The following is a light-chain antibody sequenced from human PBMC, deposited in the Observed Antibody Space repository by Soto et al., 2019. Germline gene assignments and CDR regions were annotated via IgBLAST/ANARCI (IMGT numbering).Light chain of an antibody. V-gene: IGKV1-27*01. Sequence: DIQMTQSPSSLSTSVGDRVTITCRASQGISNYLAWYQQKPGKVPKLLIYASTLQSGVPSRFSGSGSGTDFPLPISSLQPEDVATYYCQQYNSPPSTFGQGTKVDI. CDR1: QGISNY. J-gene: IGKJ1*01. CDR3: QQYNSPPST. CDR2: AS.